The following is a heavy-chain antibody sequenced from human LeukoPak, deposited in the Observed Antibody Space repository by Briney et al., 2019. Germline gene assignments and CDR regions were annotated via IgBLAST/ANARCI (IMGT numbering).Heavy chain of an antibody. D-gene: IGHD1-7*01. CDR3: TRDLREGTTPDASDI. V-gene: IGHV3-7*01. J-gene: IGHJ3*02. CDR1: RFMFSNYG. Sequence: GRSLRLSCAASRFMFSNYGMHWVRQVPGKGLEWVAYIKKTGSETYYVDSVKGRFTITRDNTRNSLFLQMYSLRAEDTAVYYCTRDLREGTTPDASDIWGQGTMVTVSS. CDR2: IKKTGSET.